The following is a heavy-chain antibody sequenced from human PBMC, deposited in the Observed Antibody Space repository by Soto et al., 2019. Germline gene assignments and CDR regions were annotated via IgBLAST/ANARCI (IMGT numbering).Heavy chain of an antibody. CDR2: ISYDGSNK. Sequence: LRLSCAASGFTFSSYAMHWVRQAPGKGLEWXAVISYDGSNKYYADSVKGRFTISRDNSKNTLYLQMNSLRAEDTAVYYCARERGAYCGGDCYYDYYYYGMDVWGQGATVTVSS. J-gene: IGHJ6*02. V-gene: IGHV3-30-3*01. CDR3: ARERGAYCGGDCYYDYYYYGMDV. D-gene: IGHD2-21*02. CDR1: GFTFSSYA.